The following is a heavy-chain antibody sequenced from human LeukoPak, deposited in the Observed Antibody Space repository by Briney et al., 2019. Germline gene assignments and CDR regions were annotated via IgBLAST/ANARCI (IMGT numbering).Heavy chain of an antibody. CDR1: GYSFSAYD. J-gene: IGHJ4*02. V-gene: IGHV3-30*18. D-gene: IGHD3-10*02. CDR2: ISHDGSQT. CDR3: AKFRSYYVDY. Sequence: GGSLRLSCTASGYSFSAYDIHWVRQAPGKGLEWVAAISHDGSQTFYADSVTGRFTISRDNSRNTLFLQMNSLRTEDTAVYYCAKFRSYYVDYWGQGTQVMVSS.